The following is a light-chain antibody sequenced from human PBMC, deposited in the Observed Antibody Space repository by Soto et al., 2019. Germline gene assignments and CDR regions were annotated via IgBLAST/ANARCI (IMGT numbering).Light chain of an antibody. CDR3: SSYTRSSTLYV. CDR1: SSDVGGYNY. V-gene: IGLV2-14*01. CDR2: EVT. J-gene: IGLJ1*01. Sequence: QSVLTQPASVSGSPGQSITVSCTGTSSDVGGYNYVSWYQQHAGKAPKLMIYEVTNRPSGVSNRFSGSKSGNTASLTISGLQAEDEADYYCSSYTRSSTLYVFGTGTKVTVL.